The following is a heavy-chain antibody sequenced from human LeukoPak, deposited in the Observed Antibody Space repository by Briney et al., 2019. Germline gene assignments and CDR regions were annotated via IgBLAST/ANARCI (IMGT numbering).Heavy chain of an antibody. Sequence: SETLSLTCTVSGGSISSYYWSWSRQPPGKGLEWIGYIYYSGSTNYNPSLKSRVTISVDTSKNQFSLKLSSVTAADTAVYYCARQDLSNYDSSDDPFDYWGQGTLVTVSS. CDR2: IYYSGST. D-gene: IGHD3-22*01. J-gene: IGHJ4*02. V-gene: IGHV4-59*08. CDR3: ARQDLSNYDSSDDPFDY. CDR1: GGSISSYY.